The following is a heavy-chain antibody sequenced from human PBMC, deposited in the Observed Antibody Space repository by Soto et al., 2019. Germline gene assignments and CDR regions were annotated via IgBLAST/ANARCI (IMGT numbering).Heavy chain of an antibody. CDR1: GFTFSSYA. J-gene: IGHJ4*02. CDR3: AKDHQIWFGDPNVPGY. V-gene: IGHV3-23*01. D-gene: IGHD3-10*01. CDR2: ISGSGGST. Sequence: EVQLLESGGGLVQPGGSLRLSCAASGFTFSSYAMSWVRQAPGKGLEWVSAISGSGGSTYYADSVKGRFTISRDNSKNTLYLQMNSLRAEDTAVYYCAKDHQIWFGDPNVPGYWGQGTLVTVSS.